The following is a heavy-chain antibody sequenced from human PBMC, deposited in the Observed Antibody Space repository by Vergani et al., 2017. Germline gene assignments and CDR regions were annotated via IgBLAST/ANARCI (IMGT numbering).Heavy chain of an antibody. J-gene: IGHJ5*02. D-gene: IGHD3-10*01. CDR2: VYYSGTT. CDR3: EAGTYYIPWS. Sequence: QLQLQESGPGLVKPSETLSLTCNISGGSITSSSYYWGWIRQPPGKGLEWIGSVYYSGTTYYNPSLKSRVTISVDTSKNQFSLNLTSVTAAATAVYYCEAGTYYIPWSWGQGTLVTVSS. CDR1: GGSITSSSYY. V-gene: IGHV4-39*01.